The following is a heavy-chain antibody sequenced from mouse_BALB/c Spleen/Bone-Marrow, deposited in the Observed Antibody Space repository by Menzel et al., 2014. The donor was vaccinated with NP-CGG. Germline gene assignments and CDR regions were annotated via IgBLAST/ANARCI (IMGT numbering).Heavy chain of an antibody. Sequence: VQLQQSGAELVKPGASVKLSCTASGSNIKDTYMHWVKQRPEQGLEWIGRIDPANGNTKYDPKFQGKATITTDTSSNTAYLQVSSLTSEDTAVYYCASATTATYYAMDYWGQGTSVTVSS. CDR1: GSNIKDTY. CDR2: IDPANGNT. CDR3: ASATTATYYAMDY. D-gene: IGHD1-2*01. J-gene: IGHJ4*01. V-gene: IGHV14-3*02.